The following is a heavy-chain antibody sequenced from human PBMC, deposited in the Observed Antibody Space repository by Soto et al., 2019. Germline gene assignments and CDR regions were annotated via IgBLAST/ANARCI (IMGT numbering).Heavy chain of an antibody. Sequence: GESLKISCKGSGYSFTSYWIGWVRQIPGKGLEWMGIIYPGDSDTRYSPSFQGQVTISADKSISTAYLQWSSLKASDTAMYYCVSGGNSGDYYYYGMDVWGQGTTVTVSS. D-gene: IGHD2-21*02. J-gene: IGHJ6*02. CDR3: VSGGNSGDYYYYGMDV. V-gene: IGHV5-51*01. CDR2: IYPGDSDT. CDR1: GYSFTSYW.